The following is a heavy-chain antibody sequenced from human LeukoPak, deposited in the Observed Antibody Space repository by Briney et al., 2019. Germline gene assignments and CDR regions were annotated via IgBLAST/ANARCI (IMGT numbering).Heavy chain of an antibody. CDR2: ISSSSSTI. Sequence: GGSLRLSCAASGLTISSYSMNWVRQAPGKGLQWVSYISSSSSTIYYADSVKGRFTISRDNAKNSLYLQMNSLRAEDTAVYYCARGGSGSSPLMRGYYYYYYMDVWGKGTTVTISS. V-gene: IGHV3-48*04. CDR1: GLTISSYS. D-gene: IGHD3-10*01. CDR3: ARGGSGSSPLMRGYYYYYYMDV. J-gene: IGHJ6*03.